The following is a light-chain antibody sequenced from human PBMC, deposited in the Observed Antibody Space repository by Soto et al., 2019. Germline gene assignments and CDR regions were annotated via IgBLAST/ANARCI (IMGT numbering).Light chain of an antibody. CDR2: GAS. V-gene: IGKV3-15*01. J-gene: IGKJ1*01. Sequence: EIGMTQSPAALSVSPGDAATLSCRASQSVHSRLAWYQQQPGQAPRLLIYGASTRATGIPPRCRGSGSGTECTLTISSLQSEDSAVYYCQQYDDWPPWTFGPGTQVEIK. CDR3: QQYDDWPPWT. CDR1: QSVHSR.